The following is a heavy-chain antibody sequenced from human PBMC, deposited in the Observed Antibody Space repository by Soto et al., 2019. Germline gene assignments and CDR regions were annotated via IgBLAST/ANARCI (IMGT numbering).Heavy chain of an antibody. D-gene: IGHD6-25*01. CDR1: GGSISSYY. Sequence: PSETLSLTCTVSGGSISSYYWSWIRQPPGKGLEWIGYIYYSGSTNYNPSLKSRVTISVDTSKTQFSLKLSSVTAADTAVYYCARIYRSAPGGYYYYGMDVWGRGTTVTVSS. J-gene: IGHJ6*02. V-gene: IGHV4-59*01. CDR3: ARIYRSAPGGYYYYGMDV. CDR2: IYYSGST.